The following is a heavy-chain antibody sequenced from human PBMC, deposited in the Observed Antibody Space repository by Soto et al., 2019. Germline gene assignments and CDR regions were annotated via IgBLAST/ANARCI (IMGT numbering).Heavy chain of an antibody. V-gene: IGHV3-30-3*01. CDR1: GFTFSSYA. Sequence: QVQLVESGGGEVQPGRSLRLSCAASGFTFSSYAMHWVRQAPGKGLEWVAVISYDGSNKYYADSVKGRFTISRDNYKNTLYLQMNSMRAEDTAVYYWARPGSNGYNYGGAFDIWGQGTMVTVSS. CDR2: ISYDGSNK. CDR3: ARPGSNGYNYGGAFDI. J-gene: IGHJ3*02. D-gene: IGHD5-12*01.